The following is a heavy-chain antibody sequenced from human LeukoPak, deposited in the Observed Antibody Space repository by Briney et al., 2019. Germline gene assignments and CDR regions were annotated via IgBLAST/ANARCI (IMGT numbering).Heavy chain of an antibody. D-gene: IGHD6-6*01. Sequence: GGSLRLSCAASGFTFSRYSMTWVRQAPGKGLEWVSSFTSMSRTIYYADSVKGRFTISRDDAKESLYLQMNSLRAEDTAVYYCARAGSSPPGNYYYMDVWGKGTTVTVSS. CDR2: FTSMSRTI. CDR3: ARAGSSPPGNYYYMDV. CDR1: GFTFSRYS. J-gene: IGHJ6*03. V-gene: IGHV3-21*01.